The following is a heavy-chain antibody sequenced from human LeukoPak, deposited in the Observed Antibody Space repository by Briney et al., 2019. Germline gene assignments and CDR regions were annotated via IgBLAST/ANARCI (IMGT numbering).Heavy chain of an antibody. CDR2: ISGSGGST. CDR1: GFNLSSYS. Sequence: PGGSLRLSCAVSGFNLSSYSMGWVRQAPAKGLGWVSAISGSGGSTYYAYAVKGRFTISRDNSKNTLYLQMNSLRAEDTAVYYCAKDLESGFPFDYWGQGTLVTVSS. V-gene: IGHV3-23*01. CDR3: AKDLESGFPFDY. D-gene: IGHD7-27*01. J-gene: IGHJ4*02.